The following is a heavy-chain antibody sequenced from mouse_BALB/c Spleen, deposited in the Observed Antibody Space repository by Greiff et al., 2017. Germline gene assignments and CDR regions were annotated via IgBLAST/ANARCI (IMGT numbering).Heavy chain of an antibody. V-gene: IGHV1S29*02. CDR1: GYTFTDYN. Sequence: EVQLQQSGPELVKPGASVKISCKASGYTFTDYNMHWVKQSHGKSLEWIGYIYPYNGGTVYNQKFKSKATLTVDNSSSTAYMELRSLTSEDSAVYYCARLGGNYPSYYYAMDYWGQGTSVTVSS. J-gene: IGHJ4*01. CDR2: IYPYNGGT. D-gene: IGHD2-1*01. CDR3: ARLGGNYPSYYYAMDY.